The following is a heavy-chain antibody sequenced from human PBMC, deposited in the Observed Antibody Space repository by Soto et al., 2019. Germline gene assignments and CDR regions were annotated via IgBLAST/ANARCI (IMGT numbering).Heavy chain of an antibody. Sequence: EVQLVESGGGLVQPGGSLRLSCAASGFTVSSNYMSWVRQAPGKGLEWVSVIYSGGSTYYADSVKGRFTISRDNSKEPLYLQMTSLRAEDTAVYYCARDQRYCSSTSCYTPHDAFDIWGQETMVTVSS. D-gene: IGHD2-2*02. CDR2: IYSGGST. CDR1: GFTVSSNY. J-gene: IGHJ3*02. V-gene: IGHV3-66*01. CDR3: ARDQRYCSSTSCYTPHDAFDI.